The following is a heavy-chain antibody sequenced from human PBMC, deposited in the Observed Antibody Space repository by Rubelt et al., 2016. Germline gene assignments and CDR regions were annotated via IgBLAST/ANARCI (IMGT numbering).Heavy chain of an antibody. CDR3: ATSKGYSYGYSYYYMDV. D-gene: IGHD5-18*01. V-gene: IGHV3-66*01. Sequence: GKGLEWVSVIYSGGSTYYADSVKGRYTISRDNSKNTLYLQMNSLRAEDTAVYYCATSKGYSYGYSYYYMDVWGKGTTVTVSS. CDR2: IYSGGST. J-gene: IGHJ6*03.